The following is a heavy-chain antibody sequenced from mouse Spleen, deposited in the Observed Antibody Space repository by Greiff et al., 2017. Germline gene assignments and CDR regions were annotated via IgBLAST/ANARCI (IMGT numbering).Heavy chain of an antibody. Sequence: EVKLVESGGDLVKPGGSLKLSCAASGFTFSSYGMSWVRQTPDKRLEWVATISSGGSYTYYPDSVKGRFTISRDNAKNTLYLQMSSLKSEDTAMYYCARHDGYGNLYYFDYWGQGTTLTVSS. D-gene: IGHD2-10*02. V-gene: IGHV5-6*01. CDR3: ARHDGYGNLYYFDY. CDR2: ISSGGSYT. J-gene: IGHJ2*01. CDR1: GFTFSSYG.